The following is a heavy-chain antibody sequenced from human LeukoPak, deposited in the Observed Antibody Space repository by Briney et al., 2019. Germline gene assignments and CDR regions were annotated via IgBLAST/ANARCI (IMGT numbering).Heavy chain of an antibody. CDR1: GGSISSYY. CDR2: IYYSGST. D-gene: IGHD5-18*01. J-gene: IGHJ4*02. V-gene: IGHV4-59*08. Sequence: SEALSLTCTVSGGSISSYYWSWIRQPPGKGLEWIGYIYYSGSTNYNPSLKSRVTISVDTSKNQFSLKLSSVTAADTAVYYCARLTVDTAILFDYWGQGTLVTVSS. CDR3: ARLTVDTAILFDY.